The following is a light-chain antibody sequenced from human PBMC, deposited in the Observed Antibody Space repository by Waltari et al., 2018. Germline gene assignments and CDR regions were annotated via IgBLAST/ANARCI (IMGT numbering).Light chain of an antibody. V-gene: IGLV2-14*01. J-gene: IGLJ2*01. Sequence: QSALTQPASVAGSPGQSITISCTGTSSDVGGYNYVPWYQQHPGNAPKLMIYEVSNRPSGVSNRFSGSKSGNTASLTISGLQAEDEADYYCSSYTSRSTVVFGGGTKLTVL. CDR1: SSDVGGYNY. CDR3: SSYTSRSTVV. CDR2: EVS.